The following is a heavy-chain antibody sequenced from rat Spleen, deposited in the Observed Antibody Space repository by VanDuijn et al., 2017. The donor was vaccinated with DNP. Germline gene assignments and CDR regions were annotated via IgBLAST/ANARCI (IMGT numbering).Heavy chain of an antibody. J-gene: IGHJ2*01. CDR3: ARHVLPLRVWDY. V-gene: IGHV5-22*01. CDR2: IGFDGGGT. CDR1: GFTFSDYY. D-gene: IGHD1-4*01. Sequence: EVQLVESGGGLAQPGRSLKLSCAASGFTFSDYYMAWVRQAPTRGLEWVAYIGFDGGGTYNGDSVKGRFTISRDNAKSTLYLQMNSLRSEDMATYYCARHVLPLRVWDYWGQGVMVTVSS.